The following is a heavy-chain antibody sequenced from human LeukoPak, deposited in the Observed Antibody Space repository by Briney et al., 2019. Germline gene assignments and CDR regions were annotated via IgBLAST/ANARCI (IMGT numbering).Heavy chain of an antibody. Sequence: ASVKVSCKASGYTFTSYYMHWVRQAPGQGLEWMGIINPSGGSTSYAQKFQGRVTMTRDTSTSTVYMELSSLRSEDTAVYYCAREGPHDFWSGFYYYYYYMDVWGKGTTVTVSS. CDR3: AREGPHDFWSGFYYYYYYMDV. V-gene: IGHV1-46*03. D-gene: IGHD3-3*01. J-gene: IGHJ6*03. CDR1: GYTFTSYY. CDR2: INPSGGST.